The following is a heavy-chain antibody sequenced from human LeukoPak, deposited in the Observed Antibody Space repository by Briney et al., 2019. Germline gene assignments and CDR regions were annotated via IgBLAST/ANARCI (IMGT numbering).Heavy chain of an antibody. CDR3: ARSRIQLWFRAFDI. CDR2: INHSGST. J-gene: IGHJ3*02. CDR1: GGSFSGYY. D-gene: IGHD5-18*01. V-gene: IGHV4-34*01. Sequence: SETLSLTCAVYGGSFSGYYWSWLRQPPGKGLEWIGEINHSGSTNYNPSLKSRVTISVDTSKNQFSLKLSSVTAADTAVYYCARSRIQLWFRAFDIWGQGTMVTVSS.